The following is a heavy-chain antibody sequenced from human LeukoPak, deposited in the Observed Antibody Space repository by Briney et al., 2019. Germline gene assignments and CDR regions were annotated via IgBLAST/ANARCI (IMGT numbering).Heavy chain of an antibody. CDR2: IRSKAYGGTT. J-gene: IGHJ4*01. V-gene: IGHV3-49*04. CDR1: GFTFGDYT. CDR3: ISQYYDSSGFPIAYYFDY. D-gene: IGHD3-22*01. Sequence: GGSLRLSCTASGFTFGDYTMSWVSQAPGKGLEWVGFIRSKAYGGTTEYAASVKGRFTIARDDSKSIAYLQMNSLKTEDTAMYYCISQYYDSSGFPIAYYFDYWGHGTLVTVSS.